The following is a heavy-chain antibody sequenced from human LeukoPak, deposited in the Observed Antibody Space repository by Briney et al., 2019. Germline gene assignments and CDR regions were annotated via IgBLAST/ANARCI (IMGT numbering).Heavy chain of an antibody. D-gene: IGHD3-10*01. CDR3: ARDGPGIDY. V-gene: IGHV1-46*01. CDR2: IYPSGGRT. Sequence: ASVKVSCKASGYTFTSYNMHWVRQAPGQGLEWMGIIYPSGGRTNYAQKFRGRVTMTRDTSTSTVYMDLSSLRSEDTAVYYCARDGPGIDYWGQGTLVTVSS. J-gene: IGHJ4*02. CDR1: GYTFTSYN.